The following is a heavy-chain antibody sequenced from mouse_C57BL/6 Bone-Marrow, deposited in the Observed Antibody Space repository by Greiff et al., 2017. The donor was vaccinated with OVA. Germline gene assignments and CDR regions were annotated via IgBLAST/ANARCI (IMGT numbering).Heavy chain of an antibody. CDR2: ISYDGSN. CDR3: ARAGKDPDY. V-gene: IGHV3-6*01. Sequence: EVKLEESGPGLVKPSQSLSLTCSVTGYSITSGYYWNWIRQFPGNKLEWMGYISYDGSNNYNPSLKNRISITRDTSKNQFFLKLNSVTTEDTATYYCARAGKDPDYWGQGTTLTVSS. D-gene: IGHD4-1*01. CDR1: GYSITSGYY. J-gene: IGHJ2*01.